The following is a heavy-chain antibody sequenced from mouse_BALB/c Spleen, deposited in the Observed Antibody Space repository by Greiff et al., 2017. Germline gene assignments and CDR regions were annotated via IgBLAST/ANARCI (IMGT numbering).Heavy chain of an antibody. V-gene: IGHV1-7*01. J-gene: IGHJ4*01. Sequence: VQLQQSGAELAKPGASVKMSCKASGYTFTSYWMHWVKQRPGQGLEWIGYINPSTGYTEYNQKFKDKATLTADKSSSTAYMQLSSLTSEDSAVYYCARNPNWVFYAMDYWGQGTSVTVSS. CDR3: ARNPNWVFYAMDY. CDR1: GYTFTSYW. D-gene: IGHD4-1*02. CDR2: INPSTGYT.